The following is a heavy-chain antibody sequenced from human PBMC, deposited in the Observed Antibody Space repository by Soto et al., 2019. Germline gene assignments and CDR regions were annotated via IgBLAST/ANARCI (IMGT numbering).Heavy chain of an antibody. Sequence: ASVKVSCKASGYTVTNYGISWVRQAPGQGLEWMGWINPNNGNTNYAQNFQGRVTMTIDTSTSTAYMELRSLRSDDTAVYFCARGGCSGGSCYAWFDPWGKRTLVTVSS. V-gene: IGHV1-18*01. D-gene: IGHD2-15*01. CDR3: ARGGCSGGSCYAWFDP. CDR1: GYTVTNYG. CDR2: INPNNGNT. J-gene: IGHJ5*02.